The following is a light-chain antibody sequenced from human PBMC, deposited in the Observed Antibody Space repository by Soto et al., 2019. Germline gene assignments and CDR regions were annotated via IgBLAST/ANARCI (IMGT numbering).Light chain of an antibody. Sequence: QSVLTQPASVSGSPGQSITISCTGTSSDIGGYDYVSWYQHHPDKAPKLMIFAVTKRPSGVSDRFSGSRSGNTAALTISGLQAEDEGDYYCSSYTSSSTVVFGGGTKVTVL. V-gene: IGLV2-14*03. CDR1: SSDIGGYDY. J-gene: IGLJ3*02. CDR3: SSYTSSSTVV. CDR2: AVT.